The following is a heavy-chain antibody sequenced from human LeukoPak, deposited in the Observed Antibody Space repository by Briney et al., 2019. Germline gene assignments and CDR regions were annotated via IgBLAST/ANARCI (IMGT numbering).Heavy chain of an antibody. Sequence: SETLSLTCAVYGGSFSGYYWSWIRQPPGKGLEWIGEINHSGSTNYNPSLKSRVTISVDTSKNQFSLKLSSVTAADTAVYYCARGRIAAAGTLHFDYWGQGTLVTASS. D-gene: IGHD6-13*01. CDR3: ARGRIAAAGTLHFDY. CDR1: GGSFSGYY. V-gene: IGHV4-34*01. J-gene: IGHJ4*02. CDR2: INHSGST.